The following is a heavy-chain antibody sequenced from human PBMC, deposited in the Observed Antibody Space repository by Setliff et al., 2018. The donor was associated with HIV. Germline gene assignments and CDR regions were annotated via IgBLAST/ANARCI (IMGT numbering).Heavy chain of an antibody. Sequence: PSETLSLTCAVYGGSFSGFSWNWIRQPPGKGLEWIGDINNYGVTLYTSSLAGQVTISVDTSKNQFSLTLKSLTVADTALYFCSRGPTIRGSFTGVVYTAPLPSFDTWSQGSLVTVSS. D-gene: IGHD3-3*01. J-gene: IGHJ4*02. CDR3: SRGPTIRGSFTGVVYTAPLPSFDT. V-gene: IGHV4-34*01. CDR2: INNYGVT. CDR1: GGSFSGFS.